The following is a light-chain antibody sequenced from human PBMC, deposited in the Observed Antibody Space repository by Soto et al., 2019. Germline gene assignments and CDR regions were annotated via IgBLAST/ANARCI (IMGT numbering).Light chain of an antibody. CDR3: QQYYSYPPT. J-gene: IGKJ2*01. V-gene: IGKV1-8*01. Sequence: AIRMTQSPSSFSACTGDRVTITCRASQDISSYLAWYQQKPGKAPKLLIYAASTLQSGVPSRFSGSGSGTDFTLTISCLQSEDFATYYCQQYYSYPPTFGQGTKLEIK. CDR2: AAS. CDR1: QDISSY.